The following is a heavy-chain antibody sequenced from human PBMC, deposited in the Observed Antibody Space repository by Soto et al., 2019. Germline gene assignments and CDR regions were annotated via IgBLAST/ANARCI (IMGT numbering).Heavy chain of an antibody. CDR3: ARLGYGDIY. CDR2: ISSSSSTI. D-gene: IGHD4-17*01. V-gene: IGHV3-48*01. Sequence: GGSLRLSCAASGFTFSSYSMNWVRQAPGKGLEWVSYISSSSSTIYYADSVKGRFTISRDNAKNSLYLQMNSLRAEDTAVYYCARLGYGDIYWGQGTLVTVSS. J-gene: IGHJ4*02. CDR1: GFTFSSYS.